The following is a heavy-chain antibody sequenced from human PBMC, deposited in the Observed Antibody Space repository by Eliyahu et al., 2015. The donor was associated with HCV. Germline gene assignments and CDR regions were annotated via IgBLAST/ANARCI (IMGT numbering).Heavy chain of an antibody. Sequence: EVQLXESGGGLVQPGGSLRLSCAASGFXFRTYWMSWVRQTPGKGXEWVANIRHDGSEKYYVDSVKGRFTISRDNAKNSLFLQMNSLRAADTAVYYCARVLGPDRDDVQALHYWGQGTLVTVSS. CDR3: ARVLGPDRDDVQALHY. D-gene: IGHD3-16*01. CDR2: IRHDGSEK. J-gene: IGHJ4*02. V-gene: IGHV3-7*03. CDR1: GFXFRTYW.